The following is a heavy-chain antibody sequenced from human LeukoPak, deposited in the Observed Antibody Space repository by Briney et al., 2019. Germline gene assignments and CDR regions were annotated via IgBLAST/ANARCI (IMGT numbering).Heavy chain of an antibody. CDR2: IRYDGSNE. CDR3: TGHHQAYRRPY. Sequence: GGSLRLSCTVSGCSLNDYGIHGVRQAPGKGVEWVTFIRYDGSNEDYADSVKGRFTISRDNAKGTLYLQMSSLRAEDTAVYYCTGHHQAYRRPYWRQGTLVTVSS. CDR1: GCSLNDYG. V-gene: IGHV3-30*02. J-gene: IGHJ4*02. D-gene: IGHD1-14*01.